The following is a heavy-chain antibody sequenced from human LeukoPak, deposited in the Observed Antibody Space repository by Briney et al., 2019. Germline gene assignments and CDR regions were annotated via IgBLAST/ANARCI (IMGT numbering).Heavy chain of an antibody. CDR2: ISAYNGNT. CDR3: ARDAIAVAGTWVGY. CDR1: GYTFTGYY. Sequence: ASVKVSCKASGYTFTGYYMHWVRQAPGQGLEWMGWISAYNGNTNYAQKLQGRVTMTTDTSTSTAYMELRSLRPDDTAVYYCARDAIAVAGTWVGYWGQGTLVTVSS. J-gene: IGHJ4*02. V-gene: IGHV1-18*04. D-gene: IGHD6-19*01.